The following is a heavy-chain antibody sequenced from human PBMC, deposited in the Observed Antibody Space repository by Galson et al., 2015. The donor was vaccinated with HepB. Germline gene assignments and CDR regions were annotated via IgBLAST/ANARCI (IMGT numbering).Heavy chain of an antibody. J-gene: IGHJ4*02. CDR1: GYTFTSYG. CDR2: ISAYNGNT. CDR3: ARDVKDIVVVPARGVRVDY. D-gene: IGHD2-2*01. V-gene: IGHV1-18*01. Sequence: SVKVSCKASGYTFTSYGISWVRQAPGQGLEWMGWISAYNGNTNYAQKLQGRVTMTTDTSTSTAYMELRSLRSDDTAVYHCARDVKDIVVVPARGVRVDYWGQGTLVTVSS.